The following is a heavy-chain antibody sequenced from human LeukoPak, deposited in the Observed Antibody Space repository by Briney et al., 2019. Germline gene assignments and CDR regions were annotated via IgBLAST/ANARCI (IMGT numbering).Heavy chain of an antibody. J-gene: IGHJ4*02. D-gene: IGHD3-22*01. CDR3: ARYHYYDSSGYYDNFDF. CDR1: GYTFTSYG. Sequence: ASVKVSCKASGYTFTSYGITWVRQAPGQGLEWMGWISAYNGNTNYAQKLQGRVTVTTDTSTSTAYMELRSLSSDDTAVYYCARYHYYDSSGYYDNFDFWGQGTLVTVSS. V-gene: IGHV1-18*01. CDR2: ISAYNGNT.